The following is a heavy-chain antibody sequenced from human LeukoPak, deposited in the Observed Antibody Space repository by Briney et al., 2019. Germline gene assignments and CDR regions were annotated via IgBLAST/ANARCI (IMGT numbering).Heavy chain of an antibody. CDR3: ASDPQKALDDAFDT. Sequence: PGGSLRLSGAASGFTFSDYYMSWIRQAPGKGLEWVSYISSSGSTIYYADSVKGRFTISRDNAKNSLYLQMNSLRAEDTAVYYCASDPQKALDDAFDTWGQGTMVTVSS. J-gene: IGHJ3*02. D-gene: IGHD1-1*01. CDR1: GFTFSDYY. CDR2: ISSSGSTI. V-gene: IGHV3-11*01.